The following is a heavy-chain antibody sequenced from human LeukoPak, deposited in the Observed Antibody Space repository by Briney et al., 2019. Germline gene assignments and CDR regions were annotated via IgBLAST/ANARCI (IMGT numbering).Heavy chain of an antibody. V-gene: IGHV4-59*08. D-gene: IGHD2-15*01. CDR3: ARRYCSGGSCYSGGNWFDP. CDR2: IYYSGST. CDR1: GGSISSYY. J-gene: IGHJ5*02. Sequence: PSETLSLTCTVSGGSISSYYWSWIRQPPGKGLEWIGYIYYSGSTNHNPSLKSRVTISVDTSKNQFSLKLSSVTAADTAVYYCARRYCSGGSCYSGGNWFDPWGQGTLVTVSS.